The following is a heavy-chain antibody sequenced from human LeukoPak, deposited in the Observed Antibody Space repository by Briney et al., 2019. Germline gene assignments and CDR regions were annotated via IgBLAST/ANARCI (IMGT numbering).Heavy chain of an antibody. CDR3: ARVVPRRYYDQPSNKFDP. D-gene: IGHD3-22*01. CDR2: ISSSSSYI. V-gene: IGHV3-21*01. J-gene: IGHJ5*02. Sequence: GGSLRLSCAASGFTFSNYSMNWVRQAPGKGLEWVSSISSSSSYIYYGDSVKGRFTISRDNAKNSLYLQMNSLRAEDTAVYYCARVVPRRYYDQPSNKFDPWGQGTLVTVSS. CDR1: GFTFSNYS.